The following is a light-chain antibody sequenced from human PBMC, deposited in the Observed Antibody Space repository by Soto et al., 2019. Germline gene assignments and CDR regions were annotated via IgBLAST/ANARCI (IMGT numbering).Light chain of an antibody. CDR1: QSINNL. Sequence: DVQMTQSPTTLSASVGDRVTITCRASQSINNLLAWYQQKPGKVPKLLIYASSTLQSGVPSRFSGSGSGTDFTLTISSLQPEDVATYYCQKYNSAPLTFGGGTKVDIK. V-gene: IGKV1-27*01. CDR2: ASS. CDR3: QKYNSAPLT. J-gene: IGKJ4*01.